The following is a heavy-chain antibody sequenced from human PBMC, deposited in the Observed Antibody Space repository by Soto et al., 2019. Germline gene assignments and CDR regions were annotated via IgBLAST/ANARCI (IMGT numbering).Heavy chain of an antibody. CDR1: GGSITSYH. CDR2: TYDTGNA. J-gene: IGHJ5*02. V-gene: IGHV4-59*06. CDR3: ARAGGYYPMDL. D-gene: IGHD3-10*01. Sequence: SETLSLTCVLSGGSITSYHWSWIRQFPGKGLECIAYTYDTGNAYYNPSLKSRVTLSIDRSQNQFSLKLSSVTDADTAVYYCARAGGYYPMDLWGQGTLVTVSS.